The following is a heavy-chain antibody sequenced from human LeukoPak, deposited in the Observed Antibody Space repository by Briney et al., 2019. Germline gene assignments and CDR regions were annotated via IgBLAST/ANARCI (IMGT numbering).Heavy chain of an antibody. J-gene: IGHJ3*02. V-gene: IGHV3-33*01. CDR3: ARIYCGGDCLDSAPLSDAFDI. CDR2: IWYDGSKK. Sequence: PGRSLRLSCAASGFLFSSYGMHWVRQAPGKGLEWVAVIWYDGSKKYYGDSVKGRFTTSRDNSKNTLYLQVNSLRAEDTAVYYCARIYCGGDCLDSAPLSDAFDIWGQGTMVTVSS. CDR1: GFLFSSYG. D-gene: IGHD2-21*02.